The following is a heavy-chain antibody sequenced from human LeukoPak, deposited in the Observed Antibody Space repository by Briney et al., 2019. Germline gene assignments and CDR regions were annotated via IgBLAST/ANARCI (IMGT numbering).Heavy chain of an antibody. D-gene: IGHD6-19*01. CDR2: ISWNSGSI. CDR1: GFTLDDYG. Sequence: GRSLRLSCAASGFTLDDYGMNWVRQAPGKGLEWVAGISWNSGSIGYADSVKGRFTISRDNAKNSLYLQMNSLRAEDTALYYCAKDMSHIAVAGIDYWGQGTLVTVSS. V-gene: IGHV3-9*01. CDR3: AKDMSHIAVAGIDY. J-gene: IGHJ4*02.